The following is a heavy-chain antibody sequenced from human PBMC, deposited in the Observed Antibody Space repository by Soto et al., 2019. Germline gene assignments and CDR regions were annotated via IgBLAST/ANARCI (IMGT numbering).Heavy chain of an antibody. D-gene: IGHD4-17*01. Sequence: ASVKVSCKTSGYTFTSYYIHRVRQAPGQGLEWMGTINPRGGSTNYAQKLQGRVTVTRDTSTSTVYMELSSLRSEDTAVYYCARTDDYAFDYWGQGTLVTV. V-gene: IGHV1-46*01. CDR1: GYTFTSYY. J-gene: IGHJ4*02. CDR2: INPRGGST. CDR3: ARTDDYAFDY.